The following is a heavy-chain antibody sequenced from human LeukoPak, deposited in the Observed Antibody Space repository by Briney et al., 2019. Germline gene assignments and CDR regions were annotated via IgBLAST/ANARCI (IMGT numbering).Heavy chain of an antibody. J-gene: IGHJ4*02. CDR2: ISPSGSEV. V-gene: IGHV3-21*01. Sequence: GGSLRLSCAASGFTFSTYNMNWVRQAPGKGLEWVSYISPSGSEVKYADSVKGRFSISRDNAMNSLYLQMNSLRAEDTAVYYCTRDEVGATTEFDSWGQGILVTVSS. CDR1: GFTFSTYN. D-gene: IGHD1-26*01. CDR3: TRDEVGATTEFDS.